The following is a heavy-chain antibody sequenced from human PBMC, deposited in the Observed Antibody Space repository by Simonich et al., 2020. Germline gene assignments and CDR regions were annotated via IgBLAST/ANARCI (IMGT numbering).Heavy chain of an antibody. Sequence: EVQLVESGGGLVKPGGSLSLSCAASGFTFSSYGMNWVRQAPGKGLEWVTSISSSSSYIYYADSVKGRFTISRDNAKNSLYLQMNSLRAEDTAVYYCARANERDYWGQGTLVTVSS. V-gene: IGHV3-21*01. CDR3: ARANERDY. CDR1: GFTFSSYG. D-gene: IGHD1-1*01. CDR2: ISSSSSYI. J-gene: IGHJ4*02.